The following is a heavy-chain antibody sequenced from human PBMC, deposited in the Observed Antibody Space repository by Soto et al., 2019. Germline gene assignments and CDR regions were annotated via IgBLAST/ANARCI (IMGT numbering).Heavy chain of an antibody. CDR1: VGSISSYY. Sequence: QVQLQDSGPGLGKPSETLSLTCTVSVGSISSYYWSWIRHPPGKGLEWIGYIYYSGSTNYNPSLKSRVTISVDTSKNQFSLKLSSVTAADTAVYYCARDVKGDNWFDPWGQGTLVTVSS. V-gene: IGHV4-59*01. CDR2: IYYSGST. J-gene: IGHJ5*02. CDR3: ARDVKGDNWFDP. D-gene: IGHD3-16*01.